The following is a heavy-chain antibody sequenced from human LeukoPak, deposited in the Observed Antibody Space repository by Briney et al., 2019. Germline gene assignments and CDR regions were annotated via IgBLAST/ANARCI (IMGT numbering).Heavy chain of an antibody. D-gene: IGHD1-26*01. Sequence: PGRSLRLSCAAAGFTFSNNGMHWVRQAPGKGLEWVAVIWYDGSNKYYADSVKGRFTISRDNSKNTLYLQMNSLRAEDTAVYYCASGLEWELPRYLVGDAFDIWGQGTMVTVSS. V-gene: IGHV3-33*08. CDR2: IWYDGSNK. J-gene: IGHJ3*02. CDR3: ASGLEWELPRYLVGDAFDI. CDR1: GFTFSNNG.